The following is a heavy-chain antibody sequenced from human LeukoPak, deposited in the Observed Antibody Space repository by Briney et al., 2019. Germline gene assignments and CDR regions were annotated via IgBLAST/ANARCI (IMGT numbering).Heavy chain of an antibody. Sequence: SETLSLTRTVSGGSISSSSDYWGWIRQPPGKGLGWFGRIYYRGSTHYTPSIKSRLTMSGDTSKTQLSLRLTSVTAADTAVYYCARIHRRADSNYEDWYVDRWGRGTLVTVSS. D-gene: IGHD4-11*01. CDR3: ARIHRRADSNYEDWYVDR. CDR1: GGSISSSSDY. V-gene: IGHV4-39*07. CDR2: IYYRGST. J-gene: IGHJ2*01.